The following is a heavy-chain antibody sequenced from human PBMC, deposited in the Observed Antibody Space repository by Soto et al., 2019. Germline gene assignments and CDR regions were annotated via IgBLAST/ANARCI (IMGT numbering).Heavy chain of an antibody. CDR3: AKSKVVVVPAATDY. Sequence: QVQLVESGGGVVQPGRSLRLSCAASGFTFSSYGMHWVRQAPGKGLEWVAVISYDGSNKYYADSVKGRFTISRDNSKNTLYLQMNSLRVEDTAVYYCAKSKVVVVPAATDYWGQGTLVTVSS. CDR2: ISYDGSNK. J-gene: IGHJ4*02. D-gene: IGHD2-2*01. CDR1: GFTFSSYG. V-gene: IGHV3-30*18.